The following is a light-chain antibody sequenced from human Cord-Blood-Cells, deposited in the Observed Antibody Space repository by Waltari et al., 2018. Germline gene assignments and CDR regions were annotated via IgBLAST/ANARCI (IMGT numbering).Light chain of an antibody. CDR1: QSVSSN. Sequence: EIVMTQSPATLSVSPGERATLSCRASQSVSSNLALYQQKPGQAPRLLIYGASTRATGIPARFSGSGSGTEFTLTISSLQSEDFAVYYCQQYNNWPVLTFGGGTKVEIK. V-gene: IGKV3-15*01. CDR2: GAS. CDR3: QQYNNWPVLT. J-gene: IGKJ4*01.